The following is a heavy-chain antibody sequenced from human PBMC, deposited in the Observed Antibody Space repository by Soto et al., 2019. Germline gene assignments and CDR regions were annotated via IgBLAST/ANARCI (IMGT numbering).Heavy chain of an antibody. CDR2: IYYSGST. CDR1: GGSVSSGSYY. CDR3: ARGRRDGYNPFVYFDY. J-gene: IGHJ4*02. D-gene: IGHD5-12*01. V-gene: IGHV4-61*01. Sequence: TVSGGSVSSGSYYWSWIRQPPGKGLEWIGYIYYSGSTNYNPSLKSRVTISVDTSKNQFSLKLSSVTAADTAVYYCARGRRDGYNPFVYFDYWGQGTLVTVSS.